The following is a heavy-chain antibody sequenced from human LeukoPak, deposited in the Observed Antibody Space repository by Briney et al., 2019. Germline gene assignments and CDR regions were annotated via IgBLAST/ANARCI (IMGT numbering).Heavy chain of an antibody. V-gene: IGHV1-69*04. CDR3: ASPPMVGYCSGGSCSSSALDI. Sequence: ASVKVSCKASGGTFSSYAISWVRQAPGQGLEWMGRIIPILGIANYAQKFQGRVTITADKSTSTAYMELSSLRSEDTAVYYCASPPMVGYCSGGSCSSSALDIWGQGTMVTVSS. CDR1: GGTFSSYA. D-gene: IGHD2-15*01. CDR2: IIPILGIA. J-gene: IGHJ3*02.